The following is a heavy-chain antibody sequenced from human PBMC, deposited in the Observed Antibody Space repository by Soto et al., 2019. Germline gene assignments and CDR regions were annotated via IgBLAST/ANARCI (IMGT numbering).Heavy chain of an antibody. CDR2: IHYSGTT. Sequence: SETLSLTCTVSGGSMRNYFWTWIRQPPGKGLEWIGYIHYSGTTSFFPSYNPSLRSRVTISEDTSKNQFSLKLLSVTTADTAVYFCAAGEASSRNLAPYYLDFWGQGTLVTVS. V-gene: IGHV4-59*01. J-gene: IGHJ4*02. D-gene: IGHD6-13*01. CDR1: GGSMRNYF. CDR3: AAGEASSRNLAPYYLDF.